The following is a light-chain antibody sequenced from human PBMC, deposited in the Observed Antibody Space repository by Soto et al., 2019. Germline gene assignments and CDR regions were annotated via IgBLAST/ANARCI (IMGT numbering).Light chain of an antibody. V-gene: IGKV3-15*01. CDR3: QQYNSWPPMYT. J-gene: IGKJ2*01. Sequence: EIVMTQSPATLSVSPGERATLSCRASQSVSSNVAWYQQKPGQAPRLLMYGASSRATGIPARFSGSGSGTEFTLTISSLQSEDFAVYYCQQYNSWPPMYTFGQGTKLEIK. CDR2: GAS. CDR1: QSVSSN.